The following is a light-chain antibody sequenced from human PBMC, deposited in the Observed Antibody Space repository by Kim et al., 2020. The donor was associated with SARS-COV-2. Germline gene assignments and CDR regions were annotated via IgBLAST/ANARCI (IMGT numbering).Light chain of an antibody. V-gene: IGKV3-11*01. CDR3: QQRSNWRT. J-gene: IGKJ4*01. CDR2: DAS. Sequence: SLSPGERATLSCRASQSVRAFLAWYQQKPGQAPRLLIYDASNRATGVPARFSGSGFGTYFTLTISSLEPEDFAVYYCQQRSNWRTFGGGTKVDIK. CDR1: QSVRAF.